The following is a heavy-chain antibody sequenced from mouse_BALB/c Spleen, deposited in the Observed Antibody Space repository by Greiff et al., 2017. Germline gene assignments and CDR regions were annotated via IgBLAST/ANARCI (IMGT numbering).Heavy chain of an antibody. J-gene: IGHJ3*01. CDR1: GFTFTDYY. CDR3: ARDKGLYYYGSSSFAY. D-gene: IGHD1-1*01. Sequence: EVQVVESGGGLVQPGGSLRLSCATSGFTFTDYYMSWVRQPPGKALEWLGFIRNKANGYTTEYSASVKGRFTISRDNSQSILYLQMNTLRAEDSATYYCARDKGLYYYGSSSFAYWGQGTLVTVSA. V-gene: IGHV7-3*02. CDR2: IRNKANGYTT.